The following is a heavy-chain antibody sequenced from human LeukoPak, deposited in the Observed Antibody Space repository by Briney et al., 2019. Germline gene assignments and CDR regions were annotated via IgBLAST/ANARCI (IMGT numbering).Heavy chain of an antibody. J-gene: IGHJ4*02. Sequence: SETLSLTCTVSGGSITTYYWSWVRQPPGKGLEWIGYSSNNGSTSYNPSLKSRLTISIDTSKDQFSLYLSSVTAADTGVYYCAKRIGSYWYWGQGTLVTVSS. V-gene: IGHV4-59*01. CDR1: GGSITTYY. D-gene: IGHD1-26*01. CDR3: AKRIGSYWY. CDR2: SSNNGST.